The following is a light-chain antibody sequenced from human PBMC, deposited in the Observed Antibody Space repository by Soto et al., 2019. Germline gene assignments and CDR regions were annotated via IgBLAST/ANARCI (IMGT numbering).Light chain of an antibody. CDR3: HQDATPPYT. CDR1: QSVSSNS. J-gene: IGKJ2*01. Sequence: EIVLTQSPGTLSLSPGERASLSCRASQSVSSNSLAWYQQKPGQPPRLLISGAFNRATAIPDRFSGSGSETDFTLTISRLEPEDFAVYDCHQDATPPYTFGKGTKLEI. CDR2: GAF. V-gene: IGKV3-20*01.